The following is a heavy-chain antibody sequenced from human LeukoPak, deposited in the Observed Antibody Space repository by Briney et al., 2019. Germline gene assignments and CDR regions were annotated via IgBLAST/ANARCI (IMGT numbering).Heavy chain of an antibody. CDR2: IYYSGST. V-gene: IGHV4-39*01. CDR1: GGSISSSSYY. Sequence: SETLSLTCTVSGGSISSSSYYWGWIRQPPGKGLEWIGSIYYSGSTYCNPSLKSRVTISVDTSKNQFSLKLSSVTAADTAVYYCARRVYYDSSGYYYLNYFDYWGQGTLVTVSS. D-gene: IGHD3-22*01. CDR3: ARRVYYDSSGYYYLNYFDY. J-gene: IGHJ4*02.